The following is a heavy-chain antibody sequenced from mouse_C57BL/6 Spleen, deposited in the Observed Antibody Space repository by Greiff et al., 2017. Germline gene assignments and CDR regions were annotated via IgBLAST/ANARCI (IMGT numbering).Heavy chain of an antibody. CDR3: TRTRSWYFDV. Sequence: EVKLVESGAGLVKPGGSLKLSCAASGFTFSSYAMSWVRQTPEKRLEWVAYISSGGDYIYYADTVKGRFTISRDNARNTLYLQMSSLKSEDTAMYYCTRTRSWYFDVWGTGTTVTVSS. CDR2: ISSGGDYI. CDR1: GFTFSSYA. J-gene: IGHJ1*03. V-gene: IGHV5-9-1*02.